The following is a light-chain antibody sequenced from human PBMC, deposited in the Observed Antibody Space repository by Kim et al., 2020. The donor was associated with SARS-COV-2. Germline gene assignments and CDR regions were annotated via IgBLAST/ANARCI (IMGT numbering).Light chain of an antibody. Sequence: QSVLTQPPSVSGAPGQRVTISCTGSTSNIGAGYEVHWYQQLPGTAPKLLIYGDTDRPSGVPDRFSGSKSGTSASLAITGLQAEDEADYYCQSYDSSLRMVFGGGTKVTVL. CDR2: GDT. CDR3: QSYDSSLRMV. V-gene: IGLV1-40*01. CDR1: TSNIGAGYE. J-gene: IGLJ2*01.